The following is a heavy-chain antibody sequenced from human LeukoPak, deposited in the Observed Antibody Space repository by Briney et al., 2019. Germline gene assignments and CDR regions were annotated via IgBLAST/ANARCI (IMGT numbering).Heavy chain of an antibody. V-gene: IGHV4-61*02. CDR2: IYTSGST. CDR1: GGSISSGSYY. J-gene: IGHJ6*03. Sequence: SETLSLTCTVSGGSISSGSYYWSWIRQPAGKGLEWIGRIYTSGSTNYNPSLKSRVTISVDTSKNQFSLKLSSVTAADTAVYYCAVCGGDCDYYCYYMDVWGKGTRSPSP. D-gene: IGHD2-21*02. CDR3: AVCGGDCDYYCYYMDV.